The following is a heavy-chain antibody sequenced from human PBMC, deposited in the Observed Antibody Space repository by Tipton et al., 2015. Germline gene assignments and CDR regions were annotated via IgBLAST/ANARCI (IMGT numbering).Heavy chain of an antibody. J-gene: IGHJ5*02. CDR2: IHHSGRT. D-gene: IGHD2-15*01. CDR1: GDSISSTNW. CDR3: ARGGNNWFDP. V-gene: IGHV4-4*02. Sequence: TLSLTCAVSGDSISSTNWWNWVRQSPEKGLEWIAEIHHSGRTNYNPSLKSRVTMSVDTSKNQISLKLSSVTAADTAVYYCARGGNNWFDPWGQGTLVTVSS.